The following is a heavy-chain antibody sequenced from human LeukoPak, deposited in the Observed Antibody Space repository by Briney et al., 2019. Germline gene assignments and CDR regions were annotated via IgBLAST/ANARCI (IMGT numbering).Heavy chain of an antibody. Sequence: GGSLRLSCAASGFTFNTYAIYWVRQAPGKGLEWVSGICGSGGCTYYADSVKGRFTISRDNAKNSLYLQMNSLRAEDTAVYYCARSIGLTGGGVDVWGQGTTVTVSS. J-gene: IGHJ6*02. D-gene: IGHD3-9*01. CDR2: ICGSGGCT. CDR3: ARSIGLTGGGVDV. V-gene: IGHV3-23*01. CDR1: GFTFNTYA.